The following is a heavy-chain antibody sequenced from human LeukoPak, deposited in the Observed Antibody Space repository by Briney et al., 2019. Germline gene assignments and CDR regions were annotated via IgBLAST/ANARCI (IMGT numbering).Heavy chain of an antibody. J-gene: IGHJ3*02. CDR2: IKSKTDGGTT. CDR3: TTDPRRSGSYYFDAFDI. V-gene: IGHV3-15*01. CDR1: GFTFSNAW. Sequence: AGGSLRLSCAASGFTFSNAWVSWVRQAPGKGLEWVGRIKSKTDGGTTDYAAPVKGRFTISRDDSKNTLYLQMNSLKTEDTAVYYCTTDPRRSGSYYFDAFDIWGQGTMVTVSS. D-gene: IGHD3-10*01.